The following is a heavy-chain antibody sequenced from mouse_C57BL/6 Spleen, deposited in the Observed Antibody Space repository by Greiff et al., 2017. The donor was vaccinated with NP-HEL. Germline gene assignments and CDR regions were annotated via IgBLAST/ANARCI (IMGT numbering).Heavy chain of an antibody. V-gene: IGHV1-52*01. CDR3: ARVTTVVAGDD. CDR2: IDPSDSET. J-gene: IGHJ2*01. D-gene: IGHD1-1*01. Sequence: QVQLQQPGAELVRPGSSVKLSCKASGYTFTSYWMHWVKQRPIQGLEWIGNIDPSDSETHYNQKFKDKATLTVDKSSSTAYMQVSSLTSEDSAVYYCARVTTVVAGDDWGQGTTLTVSS. CDR1: GYTFTSYW.